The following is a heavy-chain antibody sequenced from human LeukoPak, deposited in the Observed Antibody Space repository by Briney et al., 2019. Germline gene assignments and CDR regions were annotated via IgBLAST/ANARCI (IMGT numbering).Heavy chain of an antibody. D-gene: IGHD1-26*01. CDR2: IWYDGSNK. Sequence: GGSLRLSCAASGFTFSSYGMHWVRQAPGKGLEWVAVIWYDGSNKYYADSVKGRFTISRDNSKNTLYLQMNSLRAEDTAVYYCARVGELPHYYYGMDVWGQGTTVTVSS. V-gene: IGHV3-33*01. J-gene: IGHJ6*02. CDR3: ARVGELPHYYYGMDV. CDR1: GFTFSSYG.